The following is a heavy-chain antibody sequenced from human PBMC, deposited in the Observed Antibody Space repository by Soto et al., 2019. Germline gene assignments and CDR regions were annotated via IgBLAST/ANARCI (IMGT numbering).Heavy chain of an antibody. CDR3: ARGEKYGDYVDRPWY. CDR2: INAGNGNT. J-gene: IGHJ4*02. Sequence: ASVKVSCKASGYTFTSYAMHWVRQAPGQRLEWMGWINAGNGNTKYSQKFQGRVTITRDTSASTAYMELSSLRSEDTAVYYCARGEKYGDYVDRPWYWGQGTLVTVSS. V-gene: IGHV1-3*01. D-gene: IGHD4-17*01. CDR1: GYTFTSYA.